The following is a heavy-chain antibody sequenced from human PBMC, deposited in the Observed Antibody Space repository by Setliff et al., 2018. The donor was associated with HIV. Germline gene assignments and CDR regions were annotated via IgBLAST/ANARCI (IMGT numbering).Heavy chain of an antibody. J-gene: IGHJ3*02. V-gene: IGHV1-69*10. CDR2: VITILDIT. CDR1: GGTSNTYA. CDR3: AGPRGDEAFDI. Sequence: SVKVSCKASGGTSNTYAINWVRQAPGQGLEWMGQVITILDITSYAQKFQGRVTITADESTNTMYMELSGLRSDDTAVYYCAGPRGDEAFDIWGQGTMGTVSS. D-gene: IGHD3-10*01.